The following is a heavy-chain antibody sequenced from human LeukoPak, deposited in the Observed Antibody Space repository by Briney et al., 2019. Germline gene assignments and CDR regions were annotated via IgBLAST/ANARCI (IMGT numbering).Heavy chain of an antibody. Sequence: SQTLSLTCTVSGGSITSPNYYWSWIRQPAGKGLEWIGRIYTSGSTNYNPSLKSRVTISVDTSKNQFSLKLSSVTAADTAVYYCARDDYGDYSSRRYFDYWGQGTLVTVSS. CDR1: GGSITSPNYY. CDR3: ARDDYGDYSSRRYFDY. CDR2: IYTSGST. J-gene: IGHJ4*02. D-gene: IGHD4-17*01. V-gene: IGHV4-61*02.